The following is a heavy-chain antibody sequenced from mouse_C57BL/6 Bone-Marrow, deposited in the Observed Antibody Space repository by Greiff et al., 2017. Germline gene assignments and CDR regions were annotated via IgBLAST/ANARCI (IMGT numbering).Heavy chain of an antibody. Sequence: VQLQQSGTVLARPGASVKMSCKTSGYTFTSYWMHWVKQRPGPGLEWIGAIYPGNSDTSYNQKFKGKATLTAVTSASTAYMELSSLTNEDSAVDYCTRSDHDYGSYFDYWGQGTTLTVSS. D-gene: IGHD1-2*01. CDR1: GYTFTSYW. CDR3: TRSDHDYGSYFDY. J-gene: IGHJ2*01. CDR2: IYPGNSDT. V-gene: IGHV1-5*01.